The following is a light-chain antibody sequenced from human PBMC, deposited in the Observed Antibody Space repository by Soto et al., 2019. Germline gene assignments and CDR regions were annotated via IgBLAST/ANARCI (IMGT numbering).Light chain of an antibody. CDR1: QSVSSTY. CDR3: QQSSSSTIT. Sequence: EIVLTQSPGTLSLSPGERATLSCRASQSVSSTYLAWYRQKPGQAPRLRMNAASSRANGIPDRFSGSGSGTDFILTITKLEPEDFAVYYCQQSSSSTITFGQGTRLDIK. J-gene: IGKJ5*01. CDR2: AAS. V-gene: IGKV3-20*01.